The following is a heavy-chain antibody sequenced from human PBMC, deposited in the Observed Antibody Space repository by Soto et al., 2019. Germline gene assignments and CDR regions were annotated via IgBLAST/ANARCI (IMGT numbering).Heavy chain of an antibody. J-gene: IGHJ3*02. CDR3: ARDFSDVVQIDAFDI. CDR1: GYTFTSYD. D-gene: IGHD2-15*01. V-gene: IGHV1-8*01. Sequence: ASVKVCCKASGYTFTSYDINWLRQATGQGLEWMGWMNPNSGNTGYAQKFQGRVTMTRNTSISTAYMELSSLRSEDTAVYYCARDFSDVVQIDAFDIWGQGTMVTVS. CDR2: MNPNSGNT.